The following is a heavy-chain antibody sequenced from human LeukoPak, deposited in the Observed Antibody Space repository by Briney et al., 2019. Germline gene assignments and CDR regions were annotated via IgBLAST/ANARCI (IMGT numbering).Heavy chain of an antibody. Sequence: GGSLRLSCAASGFTFSSYAMSWVRQAPGKGLEWVSAISGSGSSTYYADSVKGRFTISRDNSKNTLYVQMNGLRAEDTAVYYCAKDPYYDFWSGYPPDCWGQGTLVTVSS. CDR2: ISGSGSST. J-gene: IGHJ4*02. V-gene: IGHV3-23*01. CDR1: GFTFSSYA. D-gene: IGHD3-3*01. CDR3: AKDPYYDFWSGYPPDC.